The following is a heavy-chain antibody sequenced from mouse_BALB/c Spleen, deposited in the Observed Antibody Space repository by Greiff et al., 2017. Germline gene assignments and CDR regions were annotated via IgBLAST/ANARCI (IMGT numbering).Heavy chain of an antibody. CDR3: TRDPGNGFDY. CDR1: GFTFSSYT. Sequence: DVMLVESGGGLVKPGGSLKLSCAASGFTFSSYTMSWVRQTPEKRLEWVATISSGGSYTYYPDSVKGRFTISRDNAKNTLYLQMSSLKSEDTAMYYCTRDPGNGFDYWGQGTTRTVSS. V-gene: IGHV5-6-4*01. J-gene: IGHJ2*01. CDR2: ISSGGSYT.